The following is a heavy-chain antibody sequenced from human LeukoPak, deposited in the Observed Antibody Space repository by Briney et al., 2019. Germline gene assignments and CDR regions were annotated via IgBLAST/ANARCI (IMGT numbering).Heavy chain of an antibody. CDR3: ARGYCSGGSCFFDNWFDP. J-gene: IGHJ5*02. CDR2: IKQDGSEK. V-gene: IGHV3-7*03. D-gene: IGHD2-15*01. CDR1: GSTFSSYG. Sequence: GGSLRLSCAASGSTFSSYGMHWVRQAPGKGLEWVANIKQDGSEKYYVDSVKGRFTISRDNAKNTLYLQMNSLRSEDTAVYYCARGYCSGGSCFFDNWFDPWGQGTLVTVSS.